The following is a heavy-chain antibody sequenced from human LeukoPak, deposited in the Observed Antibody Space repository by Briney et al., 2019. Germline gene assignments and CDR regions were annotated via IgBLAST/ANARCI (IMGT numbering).Heavy chain of an antibody. CDR3: AKGENYYDSSGYYPPQKNFDY. Sequence: PGGSLRLSCAASGFTFSSYAMSWVRQAPGKGLEWVSAISGGGGSTYYADSVKGRFTISRDNSKNTLYLQMNSLRAEDTAVYYCAKGENYYDSSGYYPPQKNFDYWGQGTLVTVSS. D-gene: IGHD3-22*01. J-gene: IGHJ4*02. CDR1: GFTFSSYA. V-gene: IGHV3-23*01. CDR2: ISGGGGST.